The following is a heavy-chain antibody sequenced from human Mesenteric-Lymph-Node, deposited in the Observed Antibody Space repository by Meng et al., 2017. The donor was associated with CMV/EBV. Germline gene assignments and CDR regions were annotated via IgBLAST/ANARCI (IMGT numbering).Heavy chain of an antibody. Sequence: GESLKISCAVSGFTFDDFGMSWVRLAPGKGLEWLSGINWNGVSTAYADSVKGRFTISRDNGKNSLYLQMNSLRAEDTAVYHCARERKDIVVVPAAILFDPWGQGSLVTVSS. D-gene: IGHD2-2*01. CDR1: GFTFDDFG. V-gene: IGHV3-20*01. J-gene: IGHJ5*02. CDR3: ARERKDIVVVPAAILFDP. CDR2: INWNGVST.